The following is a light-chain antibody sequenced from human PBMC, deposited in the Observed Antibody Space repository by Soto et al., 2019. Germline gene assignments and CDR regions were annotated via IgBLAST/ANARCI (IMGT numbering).Light chain of an antibody. J-gene: IGKJ4*01. CDR3: QQYGESPPT. CDR1: QSVRNTY. CDR2: GAS. V-gene: IGKV3-20*01. Sequence: EIVLTQSPGTLSLSPGERVTLSCRASQSVRNTYLAWYQQKPGQAPRLLVSGASSRATGIPDRYSGSGSGTDFSLTINRLEPEDFAVYFCQQYGESPPTFGGGTTVEIK.